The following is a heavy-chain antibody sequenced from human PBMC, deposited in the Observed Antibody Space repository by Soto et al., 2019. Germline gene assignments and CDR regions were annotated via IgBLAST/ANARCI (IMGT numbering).Heavy chain of an antibody. CDR2: IYHSGST. CDR3: ARDGKYSNGWRGWFDP. CDR1: GGSITSYN. Sequence: SETLSLTCTVSGGSITSYNWNWLRQPPGKGLEWIGYIYHSGSTYYNPSLKSRVTISVDTSKNQFSLKLSSVTAADTAVYYCARDGKYSNGWRGWFDPWGQGTLVTVSS. D-gene: IGHD4-4*01. J-gene: IGHJ5*02. V-gene: IGHV4-59*01.